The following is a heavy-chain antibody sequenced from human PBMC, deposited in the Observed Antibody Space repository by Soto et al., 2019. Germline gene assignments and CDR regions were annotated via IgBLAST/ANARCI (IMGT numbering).Heavy chain of an antibody. CDR3: ASAFYYGGTYYFDC. J-gene: IGHJ4*02. CDR2: IYPDDSKT. V-gene: IGHV5-51*01. Sequence: GESLKISCQGSGYDFFGYWIGWVRQMSGDGLEWMGIIYPDDSKTIYSPSFQGQVTLSADKSINTAYLQWSSLKASDSAMYYCASAFYYGGTYYFDCWGQGTLVTVSS. CDR1: GYDFFGYW. D-gene: IGHD2-15*01.